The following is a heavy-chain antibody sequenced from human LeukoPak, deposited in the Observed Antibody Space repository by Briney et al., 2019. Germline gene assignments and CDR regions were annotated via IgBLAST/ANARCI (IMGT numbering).Heavy chain of an antibody. V-gene: IGHV7-4-1*02. Sequence: ASVKVSCKASGYTFTSYAMNWVRQAPGQGLEWMGWINTNTGNPTYAQGFTGRFVLSLDTSVSTAYLQISSLKAEDTAVYYCARDLLPFRGSSWYHSYYYYYMDVWGKGTTVTVSS. CDR3: ARDLLPFRGSSWYHSYYYYYMDV. D-gene: IGHD6-13*01. CDR1: GYTFTSYA. J-gene: IGHJ6*03. CDR2: INTNTGNP.